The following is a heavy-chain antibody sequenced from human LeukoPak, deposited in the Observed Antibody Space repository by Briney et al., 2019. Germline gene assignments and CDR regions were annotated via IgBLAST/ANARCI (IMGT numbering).Heavy chain of an antibody. CDR1: GYTFTGYY. CDR2: INPNSGGT. V-gene: IGHV1-2*02. D-gene: IGHD3-22*01. CDR3: ARGYSSGYSLGWNQVDY. Sequence: ASVKVSCKASGYTFTGYYMHWVRQAPGQGLEWMGWINPNSGGTNYAQKFQGRVTMTRDTSIRTAYMELSRLRSDDTAVYYCARGYSSGYSLGWNQVDYWGQGTLVTVSS. J-gene: IGHJ4*02.